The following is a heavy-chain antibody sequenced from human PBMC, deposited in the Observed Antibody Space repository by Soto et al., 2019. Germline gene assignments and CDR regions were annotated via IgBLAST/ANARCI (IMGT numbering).Heavy chain of an antibody. D-gene: IGHD3-10*01. CDR1: GFTFSSCA. Sequence: GGSLRLSCAASGFTFSSCAMSWVRQTPGKGLEWVSVINYSGDTTYYADSVKGRFTMSRDNSKNTLYLQMNSLRAEGTAVYYCAKDFYASGSLLSYFDFWGQGTLVTVSS. V-gene: IGHV3-23*01. J-gene: IGHJ4*02. CDR2: INYSGDTT. CDR3: AKDFYASGSLLSYFDF.